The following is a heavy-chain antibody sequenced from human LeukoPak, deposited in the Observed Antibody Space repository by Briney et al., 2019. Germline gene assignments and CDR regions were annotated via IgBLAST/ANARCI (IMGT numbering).Heavy chain of an antibody. V-gene: IGHV4-38-2*02. J-gene: IGHJ6*03. CDR1: GYSISSTYY. D-gene: IGHD6-6*01. CDR2: VVHSGNT. Sequence: SETLSLTCTVSGYSISSTYYWGWIGQPPGKGLEWVGSVVHSGNTYYNPSLKSRLTISVDTSKNQFSLRLSSVTAADTAVYYCARDWGVSARPGYMDVWGKGTTVTVSS. CDR3: ARDWGVSARPGYMDV.